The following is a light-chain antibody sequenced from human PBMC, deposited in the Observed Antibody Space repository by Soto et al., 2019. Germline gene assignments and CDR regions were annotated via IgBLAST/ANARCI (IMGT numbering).Light chain of an antibody. CDR3: SSYACSNNFDFVV. V-gene: IGLV2-8*01. CDR1: SSDVGGYNY. J-gene: IGLJ2*01. CDR2: EVS. Sequence: QSALTQPPSASGSPGQSVTISCTGTSSDVGGYNYVSWYQQHPGKAPKLMIYEVSKRPSGVPDRFSGSKSGNTASLTVSGLQAEDEADYYCSSYACSNNFDFVVFGGGTQLTVL.